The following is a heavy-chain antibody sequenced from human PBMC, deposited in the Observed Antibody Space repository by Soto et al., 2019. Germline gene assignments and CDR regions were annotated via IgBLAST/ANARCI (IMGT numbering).Heavy chain of an antibody. D-gene: IGHD6-13*01. CDR1: GGSISSYY. Sequence: QVQLQESGPGLVKPSETLSLTCTVSGGSISSYYWSWIRQPPGKGLEWIGYIYYSGSTNYNPSLKSRVTISVDTSKNQFSLKLSSVTAADTAVYYCARVDSSSWYSYYYYYMDVWGKGTTVTVSS. CDR2: IYYSGST. J-gene: IGHJ6*03. V-gene: IGHV4-59*01. CDR3: ARVDSSSWYSYYYYYMDV.